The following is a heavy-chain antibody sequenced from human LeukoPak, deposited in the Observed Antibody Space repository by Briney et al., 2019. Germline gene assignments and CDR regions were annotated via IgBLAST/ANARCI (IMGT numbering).Heavy chain of an antibody. J-gene: IGHJ4*02. CDR1: GGSISSYY. Sequence: SETLSLTCTVSGGSISSYYWSWTRQPPGKGLEWIGYIYYSGSTNYNPSLKSRVTISVDTSKNQFSLKLSSVTAADTAVYYCASYSSYTLFDYWGQGALVTVSS. D-gene: IGHD6-6*01. CDR3: ASYSSYTLFDY. V-gene: IGHV4-59*01. CDR2: IYYSGST.